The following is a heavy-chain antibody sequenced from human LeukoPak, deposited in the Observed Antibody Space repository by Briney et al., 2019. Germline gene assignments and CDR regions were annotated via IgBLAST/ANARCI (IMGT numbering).Heavy chain of an antibody. J-gene: IGHJ3*02. CDR2: ISGSGAYT. CDR1: GFTFSNYA. V-gene: IGHV3-23*01. Sequence: PGGSLRLSCAASGFTFSNYAMSWVRQAPGKGLEWVSAISGSGAYTYYADSVKGRLTISRDNSKNTLYLQMNSLRAEDTAVYYCAKFYYDSSGYYRGAFDIWGQGTMVTVSS. D-gene: IGHD3-22*01. CDR3: AKFYYDSSGYYRGAFDI.